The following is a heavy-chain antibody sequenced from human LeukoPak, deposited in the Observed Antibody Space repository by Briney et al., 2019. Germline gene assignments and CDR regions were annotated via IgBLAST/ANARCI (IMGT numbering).Heavy chain of an antibody. CDR3: ARTPASGTALDC. J-gene: IGHJ4*01. CDR2: INTDGSSI. CDR1: GFTFSSYW. Sequence: GGSLRLSCAASGFTFSSYWMHWVRQAPGKGLVWVSRINTDGSSISYADSVKGRFTISRDNAKNTLYLQMNSLRAEDTAVYYCARTPASGTALDCWGQGTLVTVSS. D-gene: IGHD6-19*01. V-gene: IGHV3-74*01.